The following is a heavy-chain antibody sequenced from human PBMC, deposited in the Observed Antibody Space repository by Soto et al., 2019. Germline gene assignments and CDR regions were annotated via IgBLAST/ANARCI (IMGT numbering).Heavy chain of an antibody. CDR1: GFTFSNYW. D-gene: IGHD1-26*01. CDR3: ARDDVGVGIDY. J-gene: IGHJ4*02. Sequence: HPGGSLRLSCAASGFTFSNYWMHWVRQVPGKGLVWVSHIDSDGNHTTYADSVKGRFTISRDNAKNTVYLQMNSLRAEDTAVYYCARDDVGVGIDYWGLGTLVTVSS. V-gene: IGHV3-74*01. CDR2: IDSDGNHT.